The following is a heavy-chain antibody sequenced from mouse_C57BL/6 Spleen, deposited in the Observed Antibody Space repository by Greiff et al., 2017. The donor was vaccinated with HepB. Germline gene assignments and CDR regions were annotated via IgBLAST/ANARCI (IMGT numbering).Heavy chain of an antibody. J-gene: IGHJ2*01. CDR3: ARSRPYYCDY. Sequence: EVQLQQSGPELVKPGASVKISCKASGYTFTDYYMNWVKQSHGKSLEWIGDINPNNGGTSYNQKFKGKATLTVDKSSSTAYMELRSLTSEDSAVYYCARSRPYYCDYWGQGTTLTVSS. V-gene: IGHV1-26*01. CDR1: GYTFTDYY. CDR2: INPNNGGT.